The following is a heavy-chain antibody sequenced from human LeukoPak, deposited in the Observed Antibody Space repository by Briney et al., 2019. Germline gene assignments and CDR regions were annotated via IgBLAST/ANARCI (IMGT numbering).Heavy chain of an antibody. D-gene: IGHD6-13*01. CDR3: ARVGAAARDYYYYYMDV. J-gene: IGHJ6*03. V-gene: IGHV3-48*03. CDR1: GFTFSSYE. Sequence: GGSLRLSCAASGFTFSSYEMNWVRQAPGKGLEWVSYISSSGSTIYHADSVKGRFTISRDNAKNSLYLQMNSLRAEDTAVYYCARVGAAARDYYYYYMDVWGKGTTVTISS. CDR2: ISSSGSTI.